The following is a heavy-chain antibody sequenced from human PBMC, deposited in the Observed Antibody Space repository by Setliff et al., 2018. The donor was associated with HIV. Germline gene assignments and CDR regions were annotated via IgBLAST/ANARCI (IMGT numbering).Heavy chain of an antibody. CDR2: IYPGDSET. J-gene: IGHJ6*03. CDR1: GYFFLDSW. CDR3: TRHPLRPGIAGYFYFVDV. D-gene: IGHD3-9*01. Sequence: GESLKISCKGSGYFFLDSWIGWVRQMPGKGLEWVAIIYPGDSETRYRPSFEGQVTLSVDRSINTAYLQWSSLKASVTAIYYCTRHPLRPGIAGYFYFVDVWGTGTTVTVSS. V-gene: IGHV5-51*01.